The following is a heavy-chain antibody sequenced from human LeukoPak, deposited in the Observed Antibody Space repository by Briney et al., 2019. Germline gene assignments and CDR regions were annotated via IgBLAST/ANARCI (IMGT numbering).Heavy chain of an antibody. Sequence: ASVKVSCKASGGTFSSYAISWVRQAPGQGLEWMGGIIPIFGTAHYAQKFQGRVTITADESTSTAYMELSSLRSEDTAVYYCARVRDGYGSLDAFDIWGQGTMVTVSS. D-gene: IGHD5-24*01. J-gene: IGHJ3*02. CDR1: GGTFSSYA. CDR2: IIPIFGTA. V-gene: IGHV1-69*13. CDR3: ARVRDGYGSLDAFDI.